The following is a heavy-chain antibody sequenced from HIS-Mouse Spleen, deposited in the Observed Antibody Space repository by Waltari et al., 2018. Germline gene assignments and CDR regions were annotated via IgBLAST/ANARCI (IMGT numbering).Heavy chain of an antibody. CDR1: GGSISSSSYY. V-gene: IGHV4-39*07. D-gene: IGHD6-13*01. CDR3: AREIPYSSSWYDWYFDL. CDR2: ICYSGGT. J-gene: IGHJ2*01. Sequence: QLQLQESGPGLVKPSETLSLTCTVSGGSISSSSYYWGWIRQPPGKGLEWIGGICYSGGTYYNPSHKSRVTISVDTSKNQFSLRLSAGTAAGTAVYYCAREIPYSSSWYDWYFDLWGRGTLVTVSS.